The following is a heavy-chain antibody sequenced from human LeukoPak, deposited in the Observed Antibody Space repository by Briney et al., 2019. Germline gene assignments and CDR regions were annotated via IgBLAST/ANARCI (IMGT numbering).Heavy chain of an antibody. V-gene: IGHV3-15*01. CDR1: GFTFSNAW. CDR2: IKRKTDGGTT. J-gene: IGHJ4*02. D-gene: IGHD7-27*01. Sequence: GGSLRLSCAGSGFTFSNAWMSWVRQAPGKGLEWVGRIKRKTDGGTTDYAAPVKGRFTISRDDSKNTLYLQMNSLKTEDTAVYYCTTETGRFDYWGQGTLVTVSS. CDR3: TTETGRFDY.